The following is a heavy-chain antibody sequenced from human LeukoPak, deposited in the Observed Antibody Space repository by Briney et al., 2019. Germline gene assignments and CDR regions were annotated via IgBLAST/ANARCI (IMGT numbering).Heavy chain of an antibody. D-gene: IGHD1-14*01. CDR2: IIPIFGTA. V-gene: IGHV1-69*13. CDR1: GGTFSSYA. J-gene: IGHJ3*02. Sequence: ASVKVSCKASGGTFSSYAISWVRQAPGQGLEWMGGIIPIFGTANYAQKFQGRVTITADESTSTAYMELSSLRSEDTAVYYCARGRKQPSPFDIWGQGTMVTVSS. CDR3: ARGRKQPSPFDI.